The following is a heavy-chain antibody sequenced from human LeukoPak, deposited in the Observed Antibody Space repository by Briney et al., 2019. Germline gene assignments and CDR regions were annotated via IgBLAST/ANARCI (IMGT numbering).Heavy chain of an antibody. V-gene: IGHV5-51*01. J-gene: IGHJ4*02. CDR2: IYPGDSDT. Sequence: GESLKISCKGSGYGFTTYWIGWVRQMPGEGLEWMGIIYPGDSDTRYSPSFQGQVTISADKSISTAYLQWSSLKASDTAMYYCARARYCSGGSCYAEYWGQGTLITVSS. D-gene: IGHD2-15*01. CDR3: ARARYCSGGSCYAEY. CDR1: GYGFTTYW.